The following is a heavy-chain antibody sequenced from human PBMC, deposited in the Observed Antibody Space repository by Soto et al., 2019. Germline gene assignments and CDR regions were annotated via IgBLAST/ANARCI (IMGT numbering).Heavy chain of an antibody. V-gene: IGHV4-59*01. CDR3: ARDKGEKGLYSYGYYYDGMDV. J-gene: IGHJ6*02. CDR1: GGSISSYY. D-gene: IGHD5-18*01. CDR2: IYYSGST. Sequence: QVQLQESGPGLVKPSETLSLTCTVSGGSISSYYWSWIRQPPGKGLEWIGYIYYSGSTNYNPSLKSRVTISVDTSKNQFSLKLSSVTAADTAVYYCARDKGEKGLYSYGYYYDGMDVWGQGTTVTVSS.